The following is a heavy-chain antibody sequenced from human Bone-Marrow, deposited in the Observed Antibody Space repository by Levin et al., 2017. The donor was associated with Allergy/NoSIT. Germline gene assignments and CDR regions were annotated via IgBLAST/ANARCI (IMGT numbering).Heavy chain of an antibody. V-gene: IGHV1-18*01. J-gene: IGHJ4*02. Sequence: ASVKVSCKTSGYTFTNYGINWVRQAPGQGLEWMGWISGYNGDTNDAQKFQDRLTMTTDTSTSTAYMELRNLRSDDTAVYFCARRAWIFGDTSMVNFDFWGQGTLVTVSS. CDR3: ARRAWIFGDTSMVNFDF. CDR1: GYTFTNYG. CDR2: ISGYNGDT. D-gene: IGHD5-18*01.